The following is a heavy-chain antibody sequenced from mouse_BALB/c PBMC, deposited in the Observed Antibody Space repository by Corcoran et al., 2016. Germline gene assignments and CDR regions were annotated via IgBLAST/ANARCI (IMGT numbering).Heavy chain of an antibody. V-gene: IGHV9-3-1*01. CDR2: INTYTGEP. CDR3: ARAPLEYYAMDY. Sequence: QIQLVQSGPELKKPGETVKISCKASGYTFTNYGMNWVKQTPGKGLKWMGWINTYTGEPTYADDFKGRFAFSLETSARTAYLQINNLKNEDTATYFCARAPLEYYAMDYGGQGTAVTVSS. J-gene: IGHJ4*01. CDR1: GYTFTNYG.